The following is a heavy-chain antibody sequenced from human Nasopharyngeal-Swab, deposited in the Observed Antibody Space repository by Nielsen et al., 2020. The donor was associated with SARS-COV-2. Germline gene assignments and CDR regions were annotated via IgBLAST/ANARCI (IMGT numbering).Heavy chain of an antibody. V-gene: IGHV4-61*02. D-gene: IGHD6-19*01. CDR3: ARGRGWYGDTWCDP. CDR2: IYTSGST. CDR1: GGSISICSYY. Sequence: SETLSLTCTVSGGSISICSYYWTWIRPPAGQGLEWIGRIYTSGSTNYNPSLKSRITMSVDTTKNQFSLQLNSITAADTAVYYCARGRGWYGDTWCDPWGQGTLVTVSS. J-gene: IGHJ5*02.